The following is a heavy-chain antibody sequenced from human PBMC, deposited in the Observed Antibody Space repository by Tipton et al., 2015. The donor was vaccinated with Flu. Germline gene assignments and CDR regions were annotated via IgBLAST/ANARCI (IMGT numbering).Heavy chain of an antibody. CDR3: ARALNSGREYTFDI. V-gene: IGHV4-39*07. CDR1: GGSISSSSYY. D-gene: IGHD1-26*01. CDR2: IYYSGST. J-gene: IGHJ3*02. Sequence: TLSLTCTVSGGSISSSSYYWGWIRQPPGKGLEWIGSIYYSGSTYYNPSLKSRVTISVDTSKNQFSLNLSSVTATDTAVYYCARALNSGREYTFDIWGRGTVVTVSS.